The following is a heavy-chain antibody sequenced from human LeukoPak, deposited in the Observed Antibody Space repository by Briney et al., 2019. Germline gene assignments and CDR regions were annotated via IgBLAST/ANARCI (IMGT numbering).Heavy chain of an antibody. CDR2: IYHSGST. D-gene: IGHD3-22*01. Sequence: PSETLSLTCAVSGGSISSGGYSWSWIRQPPGKGLEWIGYIYHSGSTNYNPSLKSRVTISVDTSKNQFSLNLSSVTAADTALYYCARRGNSGYWHWFDPWGQGTLDIVSS. CDR1: GGSISSGGYS. V-gene: IGHV4-30-2*01. CDR3: ARRGNSGYWHWFDP. J-gene: IGHJ5*02.